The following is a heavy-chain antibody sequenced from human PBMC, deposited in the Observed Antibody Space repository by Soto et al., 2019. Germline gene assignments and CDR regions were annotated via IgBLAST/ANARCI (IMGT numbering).Heavy chain of an antibody. V-gene: IGHV5-51*01. Sequence: GESLKISCEASGYSFTSYWIGWVRQMPGKGLEWMGIIHPGDSDTKYSPSFQGQVTISVDKSITTAYLQWSSLKASDTAMYYCARTPGPEVAASLAYYYFYGMEVWGQGTTVAVSS. CDR2: IHPGDSDT. CDR1: GYSFTSYW. D-gene: IGHD2-15*01. J-gene: IGHJ6*02. CDR3: ARTPGPEVAASLAYYYFYGMEV.